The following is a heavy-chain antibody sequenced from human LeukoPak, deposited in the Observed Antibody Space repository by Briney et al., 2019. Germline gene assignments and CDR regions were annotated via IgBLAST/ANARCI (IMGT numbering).Heavy chain of an antibody. Sequence: GGSLRLSCAASGFTFGSYAMYWVRQAPGKGLEGVSGIFGSGGSPHYADSVKGRFTISRDNSKNTVYLQMDSLRVEDTAVYYCGKTTTGYSSGRYPGWPVDYWGQGTLVTVSS. CDR3: GKTTTGYSSGRYPGWPVDY. CDR2: IFGSGGSP. D-gene: IGHD6-19*01. CDR1: GFTFGSYA. V-gene: IGHV3-23*01. J-gene: IGHJ4*02.